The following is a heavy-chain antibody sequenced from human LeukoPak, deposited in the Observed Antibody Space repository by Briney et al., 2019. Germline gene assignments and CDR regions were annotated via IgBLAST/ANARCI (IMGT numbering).Heavy chain of an antibody. J-gene: IGHJ3*02. CDR1: GFTFSNFW. CDR2: INQDGTEK. CDR3: TAENFLYAFDI. D-gene: IGHD1-7*01. Sequence: GGSLRLSCADSGFTFSNFWMSWVRQAPGKGLEWVANINQDGTEKYYVDSVKGRFTISRDNAKTSLYLQMNSLRAEDTAVYYCTAENFLYAFDIWGQGTMVTVSS. V-gene: IGHV3-7*03.